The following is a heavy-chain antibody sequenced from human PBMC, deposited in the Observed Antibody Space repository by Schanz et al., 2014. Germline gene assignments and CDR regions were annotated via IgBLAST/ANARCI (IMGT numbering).Heavy chain of an antibody. J-gene: IGHJ4*02. CDR2: ISNDGSIK. CDR3: ASAAGYSDYGTYFDF. Sequence: VQLVESGGGLVKPGGSLRLSCAASGFTFSSYSMNWVRQAPGKGLEWVALISNDGSIKYYADSVEGRFTISRDNSRNTLYLQMNSLRTEDTAVYYCASAAGYSDYGTYFDFWGQGTLVTVSS. D-gene: IGHD5-12*01. CDR1: GFTFSSYS. V-gene: IGHV3-30*03.